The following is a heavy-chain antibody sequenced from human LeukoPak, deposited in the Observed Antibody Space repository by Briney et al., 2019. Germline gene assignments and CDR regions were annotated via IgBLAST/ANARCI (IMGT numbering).Heavy chain of an antibody. D-gene: IGHD6-13*01. J-gene: IGHJ4*02. CDR2: ISYDGSNE. CDR3: ARDGRWPAAAGSNYFDY. Sequence: GGSLRLSCAASGFTFSSYAMHWVRQAPGKGLEWVAVISYDGSNEYYTDSVKGRFTISRDNSKNTLYLQMNSLRAEDTAVYYCARDGRWPAAAGSNYFDYWGQGTLVTVSS. CDR1: GFTFSSYA. V-gene: IGHV3-30*14.